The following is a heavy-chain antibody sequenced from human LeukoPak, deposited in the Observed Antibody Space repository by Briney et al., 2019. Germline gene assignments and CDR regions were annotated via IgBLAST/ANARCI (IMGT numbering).Heavy chain of an antibody. CDR2: ISGSGGST. CDR1: GFTFSSYA. V-gene: IGHV3-23*01. D-gene: IGHD3-10*01. Sequence: GGSLRLSCAASGFTFSSYAMSWVRQAPGKGLEWVSAISGSGGSTYYADSVKGRFTISRDNSKNTLYLQMNSLRAEDTAVYYCAKSSGLLWFGESFDYWGQGTLVTVSS. CDR3: AKSSGLLWFGESFDY. J-gene: IGHJ4*02.